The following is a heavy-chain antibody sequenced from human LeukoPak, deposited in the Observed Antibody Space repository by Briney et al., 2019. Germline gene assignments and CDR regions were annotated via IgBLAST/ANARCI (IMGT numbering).Heavy chain of an antibody. CDR1: GGSFSGYY. V-gene: IGHV4-34*01. CDR3: ARDLRGSGWYEDDY. D-gene: IGHD6-19*01. CDR2: INHSGST. J-gene: IGHJ4*02. Sequence: SETLSLTCAVYGGSFSGYYWSWIRQPPGKGLEWIGEINHSGSTNYNPSLKSRVTISVDTSKNQFSLKLSSVTAADTAVYYCARDLRGSGWYEDDYWGQGTLVTVSS.